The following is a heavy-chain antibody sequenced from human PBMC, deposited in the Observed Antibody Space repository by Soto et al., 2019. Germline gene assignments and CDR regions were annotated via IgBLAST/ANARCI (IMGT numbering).Heavy chain of an antibody. Sequence: QVQLVQSGAEVKKPGASVKVSCKASGYTFTGYYMHWVRQAPGQGLEWMGWINPNSGGTNYAQKFQGWVTMTRDTSISPAYMELSRLRSDDTAVYYCARDANPVDRNAFDIWGQGTMVTVSS. CDR1: GYTFTGYY. V-gene: IGHV1-2*04. J-gene: IGHJ3*02. CDR3: ARDANPVDRNAFDI. CDR2: INPNSGGT. D-gene: IGHD5-12*01.